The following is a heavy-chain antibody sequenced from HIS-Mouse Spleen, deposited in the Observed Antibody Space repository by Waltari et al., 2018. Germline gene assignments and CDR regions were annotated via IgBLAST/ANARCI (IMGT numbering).Heavy chain of an antibody. J-gene: IGHJ5*02. CDR2: IYYSGST. Sequence: QLQLQESGPGLVKPSETLSLTCTVSGGSISSSSYYWGWIRQPPGKGLELIGSIYYSGSTYYNPSRKSRVTISVDTSKNQFSLKLSSVTAADTAVYYCARKRTASGWFDPWGQGTLVTVSS. D-gene: IGHD2-21*02. CDR1: GGSISSSSYY. V-gene: IGHV4-39*01. CDR3: ARKRTASGWFDP.